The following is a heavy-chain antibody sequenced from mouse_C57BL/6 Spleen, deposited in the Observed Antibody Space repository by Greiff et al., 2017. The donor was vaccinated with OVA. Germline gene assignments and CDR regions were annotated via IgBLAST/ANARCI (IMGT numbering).Heavy chain of an antibody. CDR1: GFSLTSYA. J-gene: IGHJ1*03. D-gene: IGHD1-1*01. Sequence: VMLVESGPGLVAPSQRLSITCTVSGFSLTSYAISWVRQPPGKGLEWLGVIWTGGGTNYNSALKSRLSISKDNSKSQVFLKMNSLQTDDTARYYCARNPITTVVESYWYFDVWGTGTTVTVSS. V-gene: IGHV2-9-1*01. CDR3: ARNPITTVVESYWYFDV. CDR2: IWTGGGT.